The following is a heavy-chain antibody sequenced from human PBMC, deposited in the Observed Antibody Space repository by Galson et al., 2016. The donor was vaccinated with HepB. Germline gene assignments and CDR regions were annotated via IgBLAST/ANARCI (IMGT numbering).Heavy chain of an antibody. J-gene: IGHJ6*04. CDR2: ISSDGTVI. Sequence: SLRLSCAASNFTFSDYPMTWIRRAPGKGLEWLSYISSDGTVIYYADSVKGRFSISRDDASHSLHLQMNSLRAEDTAIYYCARKKPLDCCGGSCFYYFGMDVWGKGTTVIVSS. V-gene: IGHV3-11*01. D-gene: IGHD2-15*01. CDR3: ARKKPLDCCGGSCFYYFGMDV. CDR1: NFTFSDYP.